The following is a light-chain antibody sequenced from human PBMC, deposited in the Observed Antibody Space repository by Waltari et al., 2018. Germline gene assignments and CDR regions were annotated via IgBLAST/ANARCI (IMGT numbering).Light chain of an antibody. CDR3: ATWDDSLSAWV. CDR1: SFNTGPNQ. CDR2: KSY. Sequence: QSVLTQPPSASGTPGQRVTISCSGGSFNTGPNQVPWYLQVPGTAPKLLIYKSYQRPSGVPDRFSGSRSGTTESLTISGLRSEDEADYYCATWDDSLSAWVFGGGTKLTVL. J-gene: IGLJ3*02. V-gene: IGLV1-47*01.